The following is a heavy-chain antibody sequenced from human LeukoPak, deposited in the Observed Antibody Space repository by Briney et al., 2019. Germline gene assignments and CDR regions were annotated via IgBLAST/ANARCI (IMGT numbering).Heavy chain of an antibody. CDR2: ISGSGGST. Sequence: PGGSLRLSCAASGFTFSSYAMSWVRQAPGEGLEWVSAISGSGGSTYYADSVKGRFTISRDNSKNTLYLQMNSLRAEDTAVYYCAKDMVRGVIMNYFDYWGQGTLVTVSS. V-gene: IGHV3-23*01. J-gene: IGHJ4*02. D-gene: IGHD3-10*01. CDR1: GFTFSSYA. CDR3: AKDMVRGVIMNYFDY.